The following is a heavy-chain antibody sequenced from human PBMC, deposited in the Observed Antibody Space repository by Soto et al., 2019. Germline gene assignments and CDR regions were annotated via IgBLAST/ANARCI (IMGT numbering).Heavy chain of an antibody. CDR3: AKGPHTNVGWPYYFES. D-gene: IGHD6-19*01. CDR1: GFSLANYP. V-gene: IGHV3-48*02. Sequence: GGSLRLSCVASGFSLANYPMNWVRQTPGKGLEWISYSSPRGDTIYYADSVEGRFTISRDNARNSLSLHMGSLRDEDSALYYCAKGPHTNVGWPYYFESWGQGVPVTVSS. CDR2: SSPRGDTI. J-gene: IGHJ4*02.